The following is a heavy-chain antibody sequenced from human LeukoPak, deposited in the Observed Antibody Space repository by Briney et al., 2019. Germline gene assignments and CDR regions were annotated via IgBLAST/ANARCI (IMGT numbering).Heavy chain of an antibody. V-gene: IGHV4-31*03. CDR3: ARREDIGAFDF. Sequence: PSETLSLTCTVSGGSISSGGYYWSWIRQHPGKGLEWIGYIYYSGSTYYNPSLKSRVTISVGTSKNQFSLKLSSVTAADTAVYYCARREDIGAFDFWGQGTMVTVSS. CDR1: GGSISSGGYY. J-gene: IGHJ3*01. CDR2: IYYSGST. D-gene: IGHD2-15*01.